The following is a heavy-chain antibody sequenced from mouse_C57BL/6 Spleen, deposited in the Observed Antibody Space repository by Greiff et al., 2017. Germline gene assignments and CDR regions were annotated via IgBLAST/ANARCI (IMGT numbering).Heavy chain of an antibody. Sequence: EVQVVESGPGLVKPSQSLSLTCSVTGYSITSGYYWNWIRQFPGNKLEWMGYISYDGSNNYNPSLKNRISITRDTSKNQFFLKLNSVTTEDTATYYCAEGSLFAWFAYWGQGTLVTVSA. V-gene: IGHV3-6*01. CDR2: ISYDGSN. CDR3: AEGSLFAWFAY. CDR1: GYSITSGYY. J-gene: IGHJ3*01.